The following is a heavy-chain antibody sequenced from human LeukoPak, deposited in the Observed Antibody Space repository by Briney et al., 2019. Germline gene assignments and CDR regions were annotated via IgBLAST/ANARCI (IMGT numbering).Heavy chain of an antibody. CDR2: ISSSSSYT. D-gene: IGHD2-2*01. V-gene: IGHV3-11*06. Sequence: PGGSLRRSCAASGFTFSDYYMSWTRQAPGKGLEWVSYISSSSSYTNYADSVKGRFTISRDNAKNSLYLQMNSLRAEDTAVYYCASLAMIQRPDYWGQGTLVTVSS. CDR3: ASLAMIQRPDY. CDR1: GFTFSDYY. J-gene: IGHJ4*02.